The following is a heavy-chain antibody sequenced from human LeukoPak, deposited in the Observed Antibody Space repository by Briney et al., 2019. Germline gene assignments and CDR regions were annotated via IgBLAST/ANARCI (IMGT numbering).Heavy chain of an antibody. J-gene: IGHJ4*02. CDR2: INPNSGGT. CDR3: ARVGGSPTYNHYYLNGDPFDY. CDR1: GYTFTGYY. D-gene: IGHD2/OR15-2a*01. Sequence: GASVKVSCKASGYTFTGYYMHWVRQAPGQGLEWMGWINPNSGGTNYAQKFQGRVTMTRDTSISTAYMELSRLRSDDTAVYYCARVGGSPTYNHYYLNGDPFDYWGQGTLVTVSS. V-gene: IGHV1-2*02.